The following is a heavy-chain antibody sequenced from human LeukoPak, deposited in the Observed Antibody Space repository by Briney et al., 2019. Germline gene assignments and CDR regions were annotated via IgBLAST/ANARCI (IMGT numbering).Heavy chain of an antibody. CDR1: GGSFSGYY. J-gene: IGHJ4*02. V-gene: IGHV4-34*01. CDR2: INHSGST. D-gene: IGHD6-19*01. Sequence: SETLSLTCAVYGGSFSGYYWSWIRQPPVKELEWVGEINHSGSTNYNPSLKSRVTISVDTSKNQFSLKLSSVTAADTAVYYCARGLQWLVKDYFDYWGQGTLVTVSS. CDR3: ARGLQWLVKDYFDY.